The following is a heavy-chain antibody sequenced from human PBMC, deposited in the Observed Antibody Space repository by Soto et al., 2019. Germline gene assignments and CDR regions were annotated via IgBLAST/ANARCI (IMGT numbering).Heavy chain of an antibody. CDR2: IYHSGST. D-gene: IGHD3-10*01. J-gene: IGHJ5*02. CDR3: ARDPRLGMVRGVIGFDP. Sequence: SETLSLTCAVSGYSISSGYCWGWIRQPPGKGLEWIGSIYHSGSTYYNPSLKSRVTISVDTSKNQFSLKLSSVTAADTAVYYCARDPRLGMVRGVIGFDPWGQGTLVTVSS. CDR1: GYSISSGYC. V-gene: IGHV4-38-2*02.